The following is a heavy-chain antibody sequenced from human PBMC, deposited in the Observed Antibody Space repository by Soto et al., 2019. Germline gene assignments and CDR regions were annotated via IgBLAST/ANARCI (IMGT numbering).Heavy chain of an antibody. Sequence: QVQLVQSGAEVKKPGSSVKVSCKASGGTFSSYTISWVRQAPGQGLEWMGRIIPILGVANYAQKFQGRVTRTADKSTSTAYMELSSLRSEDTAVYYCATRGKNSSGWYFWGQGTLVTVSS. CDR1: GGTFSSYT. J-gene: IGHJ4*02. D-gene: IGHD6-19*01. CDR3: ATRGKNSSGWYF. V-gene: IGHV1-69*02. CDR2: IIPILGVA.